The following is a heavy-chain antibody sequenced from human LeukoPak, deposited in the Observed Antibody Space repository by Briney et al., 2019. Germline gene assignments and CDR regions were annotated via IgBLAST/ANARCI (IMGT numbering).Heavy chain of an antibody. CDR3: ASSIGVVSNFDY. Sequence: SETLSLTCTVSGGSISSGGYYWSWVRQHPGKGLEWIGYIYYSGSTYYNPSLKSRVTISVDTSKNQFSLKLSSVTAADTAVYYCASSIGVVSNFDYWGQGTLVTVSS. V-gene: IGHV4-31*03. J-gene: IGHJ4*02. CDR2: IYYSGST. D-gene: IGHD3-3*01. CDR1: GGSISSGGYY.